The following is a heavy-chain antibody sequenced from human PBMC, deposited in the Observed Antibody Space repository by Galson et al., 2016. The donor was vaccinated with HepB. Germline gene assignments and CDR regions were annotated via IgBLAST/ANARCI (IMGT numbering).Heavy chain of an antibody. V-gene: IGHV3-23*01. Sequence: SLRLSCAASGFVFSNFGLSWVRQAPGKGLEWVAGISTWRTTYYSDTVQGRFTISRDNSNNTLYLQMNGLRAEDTAVYYCAKERLVRRIFDHWGQGTLLTVSS. CDR3: AKERLVRRIFDH. J-gene: IGHJ4*02. CDR2: ISTWRTT. CDR1: GFVFSNFG. D-gene: IGHD6-19*01.